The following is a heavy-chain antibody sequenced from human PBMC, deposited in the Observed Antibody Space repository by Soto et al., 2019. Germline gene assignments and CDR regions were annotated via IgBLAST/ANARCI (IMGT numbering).Heavy chain of an antibody. CDR1: GYTFTGYY. CDR3: AREGRVRWLQFKWFVP. V-gene: IGHV1-2*02. CDR2: INPNSGGT. Sequence: QVQLVQSGAEVKKPGASVKVSCKASGYTFTGYYMHWVRQAPGQGLEWMGWINPNSGGTNYAQKFQGRVTMTRDTSISKAYMELSRLRSDDTAVYYCAREGRVRWLQFKWFVPWGQGTLVTVSS. J-gene: IGHJ5*02. D-gene: IGHD5-12*01.